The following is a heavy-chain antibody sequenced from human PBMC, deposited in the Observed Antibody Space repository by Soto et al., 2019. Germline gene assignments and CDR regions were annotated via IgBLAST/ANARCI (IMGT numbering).Heavy chain of an antibody. CDR1: GFTFSSYA. CDR2: ISGSGGST. D-gene: IGHD6-19*01. Sequence: GGSLRLSCAASGFTFSSYAMSWVRQAPGKGLEWVSAISGSGGSTYYADSVKGRFTISRDNSKNTLYLQMNSLRAEDTAVYYCAKSPAPGSIAVAGLIDYWGQGTLVTVSS. CDR3: AKSPAPGSIAVAGLIDY. J-gene: IGHJ4*02. V-gene: IGHV3-23*01.